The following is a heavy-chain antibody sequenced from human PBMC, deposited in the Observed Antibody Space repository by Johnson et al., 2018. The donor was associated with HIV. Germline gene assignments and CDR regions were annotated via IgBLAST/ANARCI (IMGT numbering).Heavy chain of an antibody. CDR3: AKGRGYDYDALDF. CDR1: GFTFSSYA. Sequence: EVQLVESGGGLVQPGGSLRLSCAASGFTFSSYAMSCVRQAPGKGLEWVSAISGSGGSTYYADSVRGRFSISRDKSKDTLYLQMSSLRAEDTAVYYCAKGRGYDYDALDFWGQGTMVTVSS. V-gene: IGHV3-23*04. D-gene: IGHD5-12*01. CDR2: ISGSGGST. J-gene: IGHJ3*01.